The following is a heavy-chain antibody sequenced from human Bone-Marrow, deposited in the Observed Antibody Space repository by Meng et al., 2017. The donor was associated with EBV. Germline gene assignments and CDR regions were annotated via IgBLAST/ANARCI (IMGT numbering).Heavy chain of an antibody. CDR3: ARAYSYGSRDLPGH. V-gene: IGHV4-39*07. D-gene: IGHD3-10*01. Sequence: LHLREPGPGQVKPSETPSLTCTVSGDSISSFYYWGWIRQPPGRGLEWIGSVHYTGSTYYSPSLKSRVTVSIDTSKNQFSLRLTSVTAADTAVYYCARAYSYGSRDLPGHWGLGTLVTVSS. CDR2: VHYTGST. J-gene: IGHJ1*01. CDR1: GDSISSFYY.